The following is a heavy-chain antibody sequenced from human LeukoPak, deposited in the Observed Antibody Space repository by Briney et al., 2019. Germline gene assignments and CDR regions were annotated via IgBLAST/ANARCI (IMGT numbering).Heavy chain of an antibody. Sequence: GGSLRLSCAASGFTFSNYGMHWVRQAPGKGLEWVAFIRNDDGSNKYYADSVKGRFTISRDNSKNTVHLQMNSLRVEDTAVYYCAKDEVQYFQHWGQGTLVTVSA. V-gene: IGHV3-30*02. CDR1: GFTFSNYG. CDR2: IRNDDGSNK. CDR3: AKDEVQYFQH. J-gene: IGHJ1*01.